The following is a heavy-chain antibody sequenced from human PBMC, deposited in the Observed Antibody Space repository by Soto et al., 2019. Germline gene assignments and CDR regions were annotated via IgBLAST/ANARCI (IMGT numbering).Heavy chain of an antibody. D-gene: IGHD3-10*01. CDR1: GGTFSSYT. V-gene: IGHV1-69*02. CDR2: IIPILGIA. J-gene: IGHJ5*02. Sequence: QVQLVQSGAEVKKPGSSVKVSCKASGGTFSSYTISWVRQAPGQGLEWMGRIIPILGIANYAQKFQGRVTITADKSTSTAYMEVSSLRSEDTAVYYCAAGMVRGVIRWFDPWGQGTLVTVSS. CDR3: AAGMVRGVIRWFDP.